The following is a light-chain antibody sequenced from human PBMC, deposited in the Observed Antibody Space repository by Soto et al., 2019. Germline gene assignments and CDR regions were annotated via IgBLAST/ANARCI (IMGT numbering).Light chain of an antibody. CDR3: QQYYEFPLT. CDR1: QDISSY. CDR2: VAS. Sequence: IRMTQSPSSLSASPGDRVTITCRASQDISSYLAWYQQKPGKAPNLLIYVASTLQSGVPSRFSGSGSGTDFTLTISRLQSEDFATYYCQQYYEFPLTFGGGTKVDIK. J-gene: IGKJ4*01. V-gene: IGKV1-8*01.